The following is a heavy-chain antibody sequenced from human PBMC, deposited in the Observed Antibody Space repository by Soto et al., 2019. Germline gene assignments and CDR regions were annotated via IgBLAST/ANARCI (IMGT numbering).Heavy chain of an antibody. CDR2: IYWDDDK. CDR3: AHILGYCSGGSCYSGPSDY. CDR1: GFSLSTRGMS. Sequence: QITLKESGPTLVKPTQTLTLTCSFSGFSLSTRGMSVVWIRQPPSKALEWLALIYWDDDKRYSPSLKSRLTITKDPSKNQVVLTMTNMDPADTATYYCAHILGYCSGGSCYSGPSDYWGQGTLVTVSS. V-gene: IGHV2-5*02. J-gene: IGHJ4*02. D-gene: IGHD2-15*01.